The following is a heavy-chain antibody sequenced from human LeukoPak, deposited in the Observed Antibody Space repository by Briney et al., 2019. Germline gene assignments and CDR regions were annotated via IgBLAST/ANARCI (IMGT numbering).Heavy chain of an antibody. CDR2: ISGSGGST. CDR1: GFTFSSYA. Sequence: GGSLRLSCAASGFTFSSYAMSWVRQAPGKGLEWVSAISGSGGSTYYADSVKGRFTISRDNSKNTLYLQMNSLRAEDTAVYYCAKDLKEVELQGWHWFDPWGQGTLVTVSS. D-gene: IGHD1-7*01. CDR3: AKDLKEVELQGWHWFDP. V-gene: IGHV3-23*01. J-gene: IGHJ5*02.